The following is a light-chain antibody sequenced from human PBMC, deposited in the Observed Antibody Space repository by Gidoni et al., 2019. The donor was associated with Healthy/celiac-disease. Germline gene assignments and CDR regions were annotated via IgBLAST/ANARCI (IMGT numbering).Light chain of an antibody. Sequence: QSALTQPPSASGSPGQSVTISCTGTSSDVGGYNYVSWYQQHPGKAPKLMIYEVSKRPSWVPDRFSGSKSGNTASLTVSGLQAEDEADYYCSSYAGSNKAVVFGGGTKLTVL. CDR3: SSYAGSNKAVV. CDR1: SSDVGGYNY. V-gene: IGLV2-8*01. CDR2: EVS. J-gene: IGLJ2*01.